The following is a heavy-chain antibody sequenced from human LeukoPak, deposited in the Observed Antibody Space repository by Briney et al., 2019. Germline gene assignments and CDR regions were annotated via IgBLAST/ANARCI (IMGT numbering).Heavy chain of an antibody. D-gene: IGHD3-10*01. Sequence: GGSLRLSCAASGFTFSSYSMNWVRQAPGKGLEWVSSISSSSSYIYYADSVKGRFTISRDNAKNSLYLQMNSLRAEDTAVYYCARVGVGVRPLTPKGEDSSNWGQGTLVTVSS. V-gene: IGHV3-21*01. CDR1: GFTFSSYS. CDR3: ARVGVGVRPLTPKGEDSSN. CDR2: ISSSSSYI. J-gene: IGHJ4*02.